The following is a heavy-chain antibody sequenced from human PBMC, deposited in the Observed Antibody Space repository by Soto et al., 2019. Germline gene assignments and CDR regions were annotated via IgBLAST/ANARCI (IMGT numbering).Heavy chain of an antibody. V-gene: IGHV3-66*01. CDR1: GFTVSNNY. CDR2: IYSGGVT. J-gene: IGHJ4*02. Sequence: EVQLVESGGGLVQPGGSLRLSCAASGFTVSNNYMCWVRQAPGKGLEWVSLIYSGGVTHYADSVRGRFTISRDNSRNTLYLQMISLRADDTAVYYCAKRGTTVTTSLWYWGQGTLVTVSS. D-gene: IGHD4-17*01. CDR3: AKRGTTVTTSLWY.